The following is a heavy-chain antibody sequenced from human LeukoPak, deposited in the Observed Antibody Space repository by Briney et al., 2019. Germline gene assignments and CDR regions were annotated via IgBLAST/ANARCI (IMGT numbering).Heavy chain of an antibody. CDR1: GFTFSSYW. Sequence: QSGGSLRLSCAASGFTFSSYWMHWVRQAPGKGLVWVSRINSDGSTSYADFVKGRFTISRDNAKNSLYLQMNSLRVEDTAVYYCTRGGLGYCTSIDCYAYNWFDSWGQGTLVTVSS. CDR3: TRGGLGYCTSIDCYAYNWFDS. D-gene: IGHD2-2*01. J-gene: IGHJ5*01. V-gene: IGHV3-74*01. CDR2: INSDGST.